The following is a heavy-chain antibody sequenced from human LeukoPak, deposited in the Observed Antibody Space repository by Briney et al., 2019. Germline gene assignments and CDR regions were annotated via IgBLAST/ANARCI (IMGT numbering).Heavy chain of an antibody. V-gene: IGHV3-21*01. D-gene: IGHD4-17*01. CDR2: ISSRSSSI. CDR3: AREPTVTTSGY. J-gene: IGHJ4*02. CDR1: GFSFSSYG. Sequence: GGSLRLSCAASGFSFSSYGMTWVRQAPGKGLEWVSSISSRSSSIYYADSVKGRITISRDDAKNSLYLQMDSLRAEDTAIYFCAREPTVTTSGYWGQGTLVTVSS.